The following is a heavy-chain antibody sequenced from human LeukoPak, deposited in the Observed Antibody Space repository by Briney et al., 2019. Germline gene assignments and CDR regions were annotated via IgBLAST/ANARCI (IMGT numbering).Heavy chain of an antibody. CDR3: ARDQNYGSGSYYYYYYGMDV. Sequence: QPARSLRLSCVVSGFIFSSFGMHWVRQAPGKGLEWVGFISYDGSNKYHADSVKGRFTISRDNSKNTLYLQMNSLRAEDTAVYYCARDQNYGSGSYYYYYYGMDVWGQGTTVTVSS. V-gene: IGHV3-30*03. CDR2: ISYDGSNK. D-gene: IGHD3-10*01. CDR1: GFIFSSFG. J-gene: IGHJ6*02.